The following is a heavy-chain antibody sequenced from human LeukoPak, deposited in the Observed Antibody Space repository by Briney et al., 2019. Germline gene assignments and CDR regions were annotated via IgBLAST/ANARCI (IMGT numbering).Heavy chain of an antibody. CDR1: GFTFSSYG. CDR3: AREKQLVPLEY. V-gene: IGHV3-30*19. J-gene: IGHJ4*02. D-gene: IGHD6-13*01. Sequence: GGSLRLSCAASGFTFSSYGMHWVRQAPGKGLEWVAVISYDGSNKYYADSVKGRFTISRDNSKNALYLQMNSLRAEDTAVYYCAREKQLVPLEYWGQGTLVTVSS. CDR2: ISYDGSNK.